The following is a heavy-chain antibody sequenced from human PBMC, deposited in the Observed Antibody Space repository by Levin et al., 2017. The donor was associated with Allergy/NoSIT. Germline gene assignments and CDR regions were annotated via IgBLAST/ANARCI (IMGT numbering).Heavy chain of an antibody. V-gene: IGHV1-2*02. CDR2: INPNSGGT. CDR3: AREGCSSTSCSAGGWFDP. J-gene: IGHJ5*02. CDR1: GYTFTGYY. D-gene: IGHD2-2*01. Sequence: ASVKVSCKASGYTFTGYYMHWVRQAPGQGLEWMGWINPNSGGTNYAQKFQGRVTMTRDTSISTAYMELSRLRSDDTAVYYCAREGCSSTSCSAGGWFDPWGQGTLVTVSS.